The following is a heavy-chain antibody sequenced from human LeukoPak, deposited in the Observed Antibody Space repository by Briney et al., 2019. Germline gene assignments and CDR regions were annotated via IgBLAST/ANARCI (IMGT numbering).Heavy chain of an antibody. V-gene: IGHV3-9*01. CDR1: GFTFDDYA. CDR2: ISWNSGSI. J-gene: IGHJ4*02. D-gene: IGHD5-18*01. CDR3: AKDIVRGYSYGLYDY. Sequence: GGSLRLSCAASGFTFDDYAIHWVRQAPGKGLEWVSGISWNSGSIGYADSVKGRFTISRDNAKNSLYLQMNSLRAEDTALYYCAKDIVRGYSYGLYDYWGQGTLVTVSS.